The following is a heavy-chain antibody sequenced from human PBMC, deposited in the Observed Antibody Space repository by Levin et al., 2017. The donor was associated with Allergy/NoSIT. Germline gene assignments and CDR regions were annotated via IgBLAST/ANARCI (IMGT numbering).Heavy chain of an antibody. CDR1: GFTFSSYS. CDR3: ARRTGNTPVDY. J-gene: IGHJ4*02. D-gene: IGHD1/OR15-1a*01. CDR2: ISSSYNTI. V-gene: IGHV3-48*01. Sequence: PGGSLRLSCAASGFTFSSYSMNWVRQAPGKGLEWVSYISSSYNTIYYADSVKGRFTISRDNAKNSLYLQMNSLRAEDTAVYYCARRTGNTPVDYWGQGTLVTVSS.